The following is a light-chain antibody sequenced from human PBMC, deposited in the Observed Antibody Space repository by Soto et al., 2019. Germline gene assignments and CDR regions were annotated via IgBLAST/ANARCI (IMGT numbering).Light chain of an antibody. CDR3: QQYNNWPPWT. Sequence: EIVMTQSPATLSLSPGERATLSCRASQSVSSNLAWYHQKPGQQPRLLIYGASTRATGIPARFSGSGSGTEFTLTISSLQSEDFAVYYCQQYNNWPPWTFGQGTKVEIK. CDR1: QSVSSN. V-gene: IGKV3-15*01. J-gene: IGKJ1*01. CDR2: GAS.